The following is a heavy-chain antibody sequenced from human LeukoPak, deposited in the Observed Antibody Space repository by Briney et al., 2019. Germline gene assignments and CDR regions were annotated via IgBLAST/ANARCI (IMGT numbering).Heavy chain of an antibody. D-gene: IGHD3-22*01. CDR3: ARDSYYYDSSGYYLHFDY. CDR1: GFTFSSYAFSNYA. CDR2: ISYDGSNK. J-gene: IGHJ4*02. V-gene: IGHV3-30*04. Sequence: GGSVRLSCAASGFTFSSYAFSNYAMHWVRQAPGKGLEWVAVISYDGSNKYYADSLKGRFTISRDNSKNTLYLQMDSLRAEDTAIYYYARDSYYYDSSGYYLHFDYWGQGTLVTVSS.